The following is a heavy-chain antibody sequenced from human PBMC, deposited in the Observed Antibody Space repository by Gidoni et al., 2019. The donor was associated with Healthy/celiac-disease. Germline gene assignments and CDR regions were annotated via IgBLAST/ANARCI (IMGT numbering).Heavy chain of an antibody. V-gene: IGHV3-23*01. CDR3: AKGDSIAARGGAFDY. CDR1: GFTFSSYA. CDR2: ISGRGGST. Sequence: EVQLLESGGGLVQPGGSLRLSCAASGFTFSSYAMSWVRQAPGKGLEWVSAISGRGGSTYYADAVRGRFTISRDNSKNTLDLQMNSLRAEDTAVYYCAKGDSIAARGGAFDYWGQGTLVTVSS. J-gene: IGHJ4*02. D-gene: IGHD6-6*01.